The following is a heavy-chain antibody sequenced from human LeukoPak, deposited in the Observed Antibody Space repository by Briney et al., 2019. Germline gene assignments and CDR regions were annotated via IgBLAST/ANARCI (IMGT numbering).Heavy chain of an antibody. CDR3: ATSSAPITGTLFDY. D-gene: IGHD1-20*01. Sequence: SVKVSCKASGYTFTSYYMHWVRQAPGQGLEWMGGIIPIFGTANYAQKFQGRVTITADESTSTAYMELSSLRSEDTAVYYCATSSAPITGTLFDYWGQGTLVTVSS. V-gene: IGHV1-69*13. CDR2: IIPIFGTA. J-gene: IGHJ4*02. CDR1: GYTFTSYY.